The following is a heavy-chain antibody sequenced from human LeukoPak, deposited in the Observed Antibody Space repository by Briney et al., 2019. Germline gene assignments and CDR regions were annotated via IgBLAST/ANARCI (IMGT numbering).Heavy chain of an antibody. CDR3: ARGSSGPFVY. CDR1: GGSISSYY. J-gene: IGHJ4*02. Sequence: SPSETLSLTCTVSGGSISSYYWSWIRQPPGKGLEWIGYIYYSGSTNYNPSLKSRVTISVDTSKNQFSLKLSSVTAADTAVYYCARGSSGPFVYWGQGTLVTVSS. V-gene: IGHV4-59*01. CDR2: IYYSGST. D-gene: IGHD6-19*01.